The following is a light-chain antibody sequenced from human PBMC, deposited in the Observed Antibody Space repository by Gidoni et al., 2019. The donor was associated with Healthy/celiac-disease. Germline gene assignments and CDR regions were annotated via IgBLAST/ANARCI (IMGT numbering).Light chain of an antibody. J-gene: IGKJ4*01. V-gene: IGKV1-39*01. CDR2: AAS. CDR3: QQSYSTPKLT. Sequence: IQITQSPSYLSASVGDIVTITCRASQSISSYLNWYQQKPGKAPKLLIYAASSLQSGVPSRFSGRGSGTDFTLTISSMQPEDFATYYCQQSYSTPKLTFGGGTKVEIK. CDR1: QSISSY.